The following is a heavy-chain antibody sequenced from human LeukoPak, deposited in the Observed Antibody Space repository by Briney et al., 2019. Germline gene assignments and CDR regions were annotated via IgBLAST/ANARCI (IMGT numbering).Heavy chain of an antibody. J-gene: IGHJ3*02. CDR1: GFTFSSYA. CDR2: ISGSGGST. D-gene: IGHD6-19*01. CDR3: AKGSSGWSSPDAFDI. Sequence: GSLRLSCAASGFTFSSYAMSWVRQAPGKGPEWVSAISGSGGSTYYADSVKGRLTISRDNSKNTLYLQMNSLRAEDTAVYYCAKGSSGWSSPDAFDIWGQGTMVTVSS. V-gene: IGHV3-23*01.